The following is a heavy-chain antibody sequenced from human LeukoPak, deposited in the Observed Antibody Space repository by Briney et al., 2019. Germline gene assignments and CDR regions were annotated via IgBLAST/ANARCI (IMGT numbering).Heavy chain of an antibody. J-gene: IGHJ6*03. CDR2: INPNGGGT. V-gene: IGHV1-46*01. CDR1: GYTFTGYY. CDR3: ARTSYSTTRYMDV. Sequence: ASVKVSCKASGYTFTGYYIHWVRQAPGQGLEWMGIINPNGGGTIYAQKFQGRVTMTRDMSTSTVYMELSSLRSEDTAVYYCARTSYSTTRYMDVWGKGTTVTVSS. D-gene: IGHD2/OR15-2a*01.